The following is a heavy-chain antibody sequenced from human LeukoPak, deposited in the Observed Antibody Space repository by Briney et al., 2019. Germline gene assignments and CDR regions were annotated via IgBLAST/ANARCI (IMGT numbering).Heavy chain of an antibody. CDR3: ARGDYGDYWNYYYMDV. Sequence: PSETLSLTCTVSGGSISSSSYYWGWVRQAPGKGLEWVSYISSTSSTIYYADSVKGRFTISRDTAKNSLYLQMNSLRAEDTAVYSCARGDYGDYWNYYYMDVWGKGTTVTVSS. CDR2: ISSTSSTI. J-gene: IGHJ6*03. D-gene: IGHD4-17*01. V-gene: IGHV3-48*01. CDR1: GGSISSSSYY.